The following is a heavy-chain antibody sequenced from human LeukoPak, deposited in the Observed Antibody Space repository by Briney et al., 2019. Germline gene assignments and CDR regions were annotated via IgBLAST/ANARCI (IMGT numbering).Heavy chain of an antibody. CDR1: DSRLTSYG. D-gene: IGHD5-18*01. V-gene: IGHV5-51*01. CDR3: ANTLAWSYGWYY. Sequence: HGEPRNFSWKPSDSRLTSYGIGGPPEMPGKGLEWMGLSYAADSDTRYGPPFQGQVTISADKSIRTAYLLWSSLEALYTAMYYCANTLAWSYGWYYWGQGTLVTVST. J-gene: IGHJ4*02. CDR2: SYAADSDT.